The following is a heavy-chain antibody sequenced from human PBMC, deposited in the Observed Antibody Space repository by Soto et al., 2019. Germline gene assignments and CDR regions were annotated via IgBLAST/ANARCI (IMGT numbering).Heavy chain of an antibody. Sequence: QLQLQESGPGLVKPSETPSLTCTVSGGSISSSSYYWGWIRQPPGKGLEWIGSIYYSGSTYYNPSLKSRVTISVDTSKNQFSLKLTSVPAADTAVYYCARQSYCSSTSCYPFSNSFDPWGQGTLVTVSS. CDR2: IYYSGST. J-gene: IGHJ5*02. CDR1: GGSISSSSYY. CDR3: ARQSYCSSTSCYPFSNSFDP. D-gene: IGHD2-2*01. V-gene: IGHV4-39*01.